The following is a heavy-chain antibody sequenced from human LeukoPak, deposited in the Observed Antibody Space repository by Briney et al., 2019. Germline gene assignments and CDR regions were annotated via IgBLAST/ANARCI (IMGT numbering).Heavy chain of an antibody. CDR1: RFTFRSYV. V-gene: IGHV3-64*01. J-gene: IGHJ6*02. CDR3: ARSVAVANDYYYYGMDV. Sequence: PGGSLRLSCAASRFTFRSYVMHWVRQAPGKGLEYVSAISSNGGRTYYANSVKGRLTISRDNSKNTLYLQMGSLRAEDMAVYYCARSVAVANDYYYYGMDVWGQGTTVTVSS. D-gene: IGHD6-19*01. CDR2: ISSNGGRT.